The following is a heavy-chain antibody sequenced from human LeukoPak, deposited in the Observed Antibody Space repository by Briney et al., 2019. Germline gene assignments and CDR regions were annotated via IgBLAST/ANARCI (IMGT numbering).Heavy chain of an antibody. D-gene: IGHD3-22*01. Sequence: SETLSLTCTVSGGSISSYYWSWIRQPPGKGLEWIGYIYYSGSTNYNPSLKSRVTISVDTSKNQFSLKLSSVTAADTAVYYCARGRGGYPFDPWGQGTLVTVSS. CDR2: IYYSGST. CDR3: ARGRGGYPFDP. V-gene: IGHV4-59*01. CDR1: GGSISSYY. J-gene: IGHJ5*02.